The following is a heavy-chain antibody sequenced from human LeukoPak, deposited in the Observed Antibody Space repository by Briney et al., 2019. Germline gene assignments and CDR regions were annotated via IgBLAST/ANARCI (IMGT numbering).Heavy chain of an antibody. CDR1: GGFISSYY. CDR3: ARGDYGDHNYYYYGMDV. Sequence: PETPSLTCTVSGGFISSYYWSWIRQPPGKGLEWIGYIYYSGSTNYNPSLKSRVTISVDTSKNQFSLKLSSVTAADTAVYYCARGDYGDHNYYYYGMDVWGQGTTVTVSS. CDR2: IYYSGST. V-gene: IGHV4-59*01. D-gene: IGHD4-17*01. J-gene: IGHJ6*02.